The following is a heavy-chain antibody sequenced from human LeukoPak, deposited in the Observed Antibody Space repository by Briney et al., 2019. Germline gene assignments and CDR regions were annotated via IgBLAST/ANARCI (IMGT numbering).Heavy chain of an antibody. V-gene: IGHV1-24*01. J-gene: IGHJ4*02. CDR2: FDPEDGET. CDR3: AKDARAQDGVHMVSTLDD. CDR1: GYTLTELS. D-gene: IGHD5/OR15-5a*01. Sequence: ASVKVSCKVSGYTLTELSMHWVRQAPGKGLEWMGGFDPEDGETIYAQKFQGRVTMTEDTSTDTAYMELSSLRSEDTAVYYCAKDARAQDGVHMVSTLDDWGQGTLVIVSS.